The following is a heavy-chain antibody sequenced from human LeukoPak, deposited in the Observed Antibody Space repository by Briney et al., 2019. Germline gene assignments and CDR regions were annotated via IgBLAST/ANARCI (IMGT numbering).Heavy chain of an antibody. V-gene: IGHV1-69*06. J-gene: IGHJ6*04. D-gene: IGHD3-10*01. CDR2: SIPIFGTA. CDR1: GGTFSSYA. CDR3: AREGGGSGSYPYYYPMDV. Sequence: GASVKVSCKASGGTFSSYAISWVRQAPGQGLEWMGRSIPIFGTANYAQKFQDRVTITADKSTSTAYMELSSLRSEDTAVYYCAREGGGSGSYPYYYPMDVWGTGTTVTVTS.